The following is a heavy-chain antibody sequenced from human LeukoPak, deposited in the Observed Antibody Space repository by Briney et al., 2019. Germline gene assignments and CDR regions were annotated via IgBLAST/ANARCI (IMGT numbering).Heavy chain of an antibody. CDR2: ISWNSDSI. Sequence: GGSLRLSCAASGFTITPYTMSWVRQAPGKGLEWVSSISWNSDSISYAASVKGRFTISRDNADNSVYLQMNFLRAEDTAVYFCARWYSFGYSYYFYGMDVWGQGTTVTVSS. J-gene: IGHJ6*02. D-gene: IGHD5-18*01. CDR3: ARWYSFGYSYYFYGMDV. V-gene: IGHV3-21*01. CDR1: GFTITPYT.